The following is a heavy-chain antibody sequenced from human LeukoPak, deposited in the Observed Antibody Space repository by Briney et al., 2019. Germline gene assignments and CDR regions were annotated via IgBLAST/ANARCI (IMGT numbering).Heavy chain of an antibody. CDR2: ISYDGSNK. D-gene: IGHD3-10*01. CDR1: GFTFSSYA. J-gene: IGHJ4*02. V-gene: IGHV3-30*04. CDR3: ARDLTMVRGGPD. Sequence: EGSLRLSCAASGFTFSSYAMHWVRQAPGKGLEWVAVISYDGSNKYYADSVKGRFTISRDNSKNTLYLQMNSLRAEDTAVYYCARDLTMVRGGPDWGQGTLVTVSS.